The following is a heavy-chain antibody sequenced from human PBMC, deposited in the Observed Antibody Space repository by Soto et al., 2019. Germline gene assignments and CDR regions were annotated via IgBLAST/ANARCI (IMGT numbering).Heavy chain of an antibody. V-gene: IGHV4-30-2*01. CDR1: GGSISSYY. Sequence: SETLSLTCTVSGGSISSYYWSWIRQPPGKGLEWFGYIYHSGSTYYNPSLKSRVTISVDRSKNQFSLKLSSVTAADTAVYYCARGHMVRGVIRFVYNWFDPWGQGTLVTVSS. J-gene: IGHJ5*02. CDR3: ARGHMVRGVIRFVYNWFDP. CDR2: IYHSGST. D-gene: IGHD3-10*01.